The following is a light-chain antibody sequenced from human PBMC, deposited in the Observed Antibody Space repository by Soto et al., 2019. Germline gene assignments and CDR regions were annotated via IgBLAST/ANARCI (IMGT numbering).Light chain of an antibody. CDR1: QTVLYSSNNNNC. CDR3: QKYYSTPRT. Sequence: DIVMTQSPDSLAVSLGERSTINCKSSQTVLYSSNNNNCLAWYQQKPGQPPKLLIYWASTRESGVPDRFSVSGSGTDFTLTITSLQAEDVAVYYCQKYYSTPRTFGQGTKVEIK. V-gene: IGKV4-1*01. J-gene: IGKJ1*01. CDR2: WAS.